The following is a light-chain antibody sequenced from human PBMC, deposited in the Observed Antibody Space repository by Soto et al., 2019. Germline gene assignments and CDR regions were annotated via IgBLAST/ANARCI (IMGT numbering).Light chain of an antibody. CDR1: SSNIGNNY. CDR2: DNN. J-gene: IGLJ2*01. V-gene: IGLV1-51*01. Sequence: QSVLTQPPSVSAAPGQKVTISCSGSSSNIGNNYVSWYQQLPGTAPKLLIYDNNKRPSGIPDRFSGSKSGTSATLGITGLQTGVEAVFYCGTGDSGLGLVVFGGGTK. CDR3: GTGDSGLGLVV.